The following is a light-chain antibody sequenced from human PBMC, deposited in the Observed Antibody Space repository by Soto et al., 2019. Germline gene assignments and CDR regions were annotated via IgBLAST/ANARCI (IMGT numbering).Light chain of an antibody. CDR2: WAS. V-gene: IGKV4-1*01. Sequence: DIVMTQSPDSLAVSLGERATINCKSSQSVLYSSNNKNYLAWYQQKPGQPPKLLIYWASTRESGVPDRFSGSGSGTDFTLTISSLQAEDVGVYYCQQYYSTPLTFGGGTKVEIK. CDR3: QQYYSTPLT. CDR1: QSVLYSSNNKNY. J-gene: IGKJ4*01.